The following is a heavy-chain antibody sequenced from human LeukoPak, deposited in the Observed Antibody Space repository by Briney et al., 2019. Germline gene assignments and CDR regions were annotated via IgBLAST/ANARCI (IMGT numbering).Heavy chain of an antibody. CDR2: IDPNSGGT. CDR1: GGTFSSYA. D-gene: IGHD1-26*01. Sequence: ASVKVSCKASGGTFSSYAISWVRQAPGQGYEWMGWIDPNSGGTNSSQKFQDRVSMARDTSVSTAYMELSRLRSDDTAIYFCTRKGRSTLDYWGQGTLVTLSS. V-gene: IGHV1-2*02. CDR3: TRKGRSTLDY. J-gene: IGHJ4*02.